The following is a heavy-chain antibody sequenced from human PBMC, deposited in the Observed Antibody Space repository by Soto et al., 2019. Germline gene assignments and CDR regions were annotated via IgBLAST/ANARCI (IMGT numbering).Heavy chain of an antibody. CDR2: ISGSGGST. D-gene: IGHD3-10*01. Sequence: GGSLRLSCAASGFTFSSYAMSWVRQAPGKGLEWVSAISGSGGSTYYADSVKGRFTISRDNSKNTLYLQMNSLRAEDTAVYYCAKRGPPAGSGSYYNAWFDYWGQGTLVTVSS. CDR3: AKRGPPAGSGSYYNAWFDY. J-gene: IGHJ4*02. CDR1: GFTFSSYA. V-gene: IGHV3-23*01.